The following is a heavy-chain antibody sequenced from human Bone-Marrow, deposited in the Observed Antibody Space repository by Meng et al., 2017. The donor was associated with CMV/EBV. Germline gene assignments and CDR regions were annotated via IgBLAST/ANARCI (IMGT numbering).Heavy chain of an antibody. J-gene: IGHJ5*02. V-gene: IGHV4-59*01. D-gene: IGHD3-10*01. Sequence: SENPSLTCTVPGCSISRYYWSWIRQPPGKGLEWIGYIYYSGSTNHKPSLKSRVTISVDTSKNQFSLKPSSVAAADTAVYYCARDSGGGAWFDPWGQGTLVTVSS. CDR3: ARDSGGGAWFDP. CDR2: IYYSGST. CDR1: GCSISRYY.